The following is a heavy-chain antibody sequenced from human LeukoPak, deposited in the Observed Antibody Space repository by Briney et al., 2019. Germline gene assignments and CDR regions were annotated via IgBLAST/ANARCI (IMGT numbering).Heavy chain of an antibody. J-gene: IGHJ4*02. Sequence: SGGSLRLSCAASGFTVSSYAMSWVRQAPGKGLEWVSAISGSGGSTYYADSVKGRFTISRDNSKNTLYLQMNSLRAEDTAVYYCAKNYYDSSGLYWGQGTLVTVSS. CDR2: ISGSGGST. CDR1: GFTVSSYA. V-gene: IGHV3-23*01. D-gene: IGHD3-22*01. CDR3: AKNYYDSSGLY.